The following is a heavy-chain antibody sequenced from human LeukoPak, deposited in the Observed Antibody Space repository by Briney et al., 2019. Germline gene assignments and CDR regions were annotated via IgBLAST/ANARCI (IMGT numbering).Heavy chain of an antibody. J-gene: IGHJ4*02. CDR1: GITFSGYS. D-gene: IGHD1-26*01. V-gene: IGHV3-48*02. CDR2: MTTSGNTI. Sequence: GRSLRLSCVVSGITFSGYSMIWVRQAPGKGLEWLSFMTTSGNTIFYAESVKDRFTISRDNAKKSLYLQMNSLRDEDTAVYYCARVGGATAVTMYFEYWGQGTLVIVSS. CDR3: ARVGGATAVTMYFEY.